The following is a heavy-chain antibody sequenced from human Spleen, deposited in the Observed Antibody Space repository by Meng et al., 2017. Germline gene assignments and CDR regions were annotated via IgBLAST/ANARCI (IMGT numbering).Heavy chain of an antibody. CDR1: GVSISSGGYH. CDR3: AREGSYHWFDP. CDR2: IYHSGST. V-gene: IGHV4-31*03. D-gene: IGHD3-10*01. Sequence: QVQLQESGPGLVKPSQTLSLTCTVSGVSISSGGYHWSWIRQHTGQGLEWLGHIYHSGSTSYSPSLKGRIAISVDTTNNQFSLKLTSVTAADTAVYFCAREGSYHWFDPWGQGTLVTVSS. J-gene: IGHJ5*02.